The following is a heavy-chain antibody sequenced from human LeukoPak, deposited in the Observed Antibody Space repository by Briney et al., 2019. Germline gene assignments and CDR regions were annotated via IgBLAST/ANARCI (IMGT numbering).Heavy chain of an antibody. V-gene: IGHV1-69*13. CDR1: GGTFTSSG. Sequence: ASVKVSCKASGGTFTSSGISWVRQAPGQGLEWRGGIISFFGAAHYIQKFQGRLTITADEYTSTAYMELSSLTSEDTAVYYCTRDPSVDYDLLSHWFDPWGQGTLVTVSS. CDR2: IISFFGAA. CDR3: TRDPSVDYDLLSHWFDP. J-gene: IGHJ5*02. D-gene: IGHD3-9*01.